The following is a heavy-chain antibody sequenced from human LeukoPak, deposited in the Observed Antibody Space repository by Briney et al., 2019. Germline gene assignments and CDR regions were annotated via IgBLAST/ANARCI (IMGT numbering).Heavy chain of an antibody. Sequence: ASVKVSCKASGYTSTGYYMHWVRQAPGQGLEWMGWINPNSGGTNYAQKFQGRVTMTRDTSISTAYMELSRLRSDDTAVYYCAREMVRGVIVYYFDYWGQGTLVTVSS. CDR2: INPNSGGT. CDR1: GYTSTGYY. D-gene: IGHD3-10*01. J-gene: IGHJ4*02. V-gene: IGHV1-2*02. CDR3: AREMVRGVIVYYFDY.